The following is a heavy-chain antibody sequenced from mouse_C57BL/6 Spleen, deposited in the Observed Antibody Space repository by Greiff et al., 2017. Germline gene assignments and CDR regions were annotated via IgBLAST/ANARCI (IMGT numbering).Heavy chain of an antibody. V-gene: IGHV14-4*01. CDR1: GFNIKDDY. J-gene: IGHJ4*01. CDR3: TTEEVIITAVVGGAMDD. D-gene: IGHD1-1*01. CDR2: IDPENVDT. Sequence: VQLQQSGAELVRPGASVKLSCTASGFNIKDDYMHWVKQRPEQGLEWIGWIDPENVDTEYASKFQGKATITADTSSNTAYMQLSSLTSEDTAVDDCTTEEVIITAVVGGAMDDWGQGTSGTVSS.